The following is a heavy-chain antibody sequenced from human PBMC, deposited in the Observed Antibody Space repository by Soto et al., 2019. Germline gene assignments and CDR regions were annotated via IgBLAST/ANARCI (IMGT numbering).Heavy chain of an antibody. D-gene: IGHD3-10*02. CDR3: ARDDDRGEPPEYFQH. Sequence: PGGSLRLSCAASGFTFSSYAMHWVRQAPGKGLEWVAVISYDGSNKYYADSVKGRFTISRDNSKNTLYLQMYSLRAEDTAVYYCARDDDRGEPPEYFQHWGQGTLVTVSS. V-gene: IGHV3-30-3*01. CDR2: ISYDGSNK. J-gene: IGHJ1*01. CDR1: GFTFSSYA.